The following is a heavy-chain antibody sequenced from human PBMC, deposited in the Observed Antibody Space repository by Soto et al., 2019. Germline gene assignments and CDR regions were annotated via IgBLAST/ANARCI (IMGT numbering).Heavy chain of an antibody. CDR2: IYPDDSDT. J-gene: IGHJ5*02. CDR1: GYSFTNYW. D-gene: IGHD3-3*01. V-gene: IGHV5-51*01. CDR3: ARLEWLSLAAWFDP. Sequence: GESLKISCKGSGYSFTNYWIGWVRQMPGKGLEWMGMIYPDDSDTKYSPSFQGQVTFSADKSINTAYLQWSSLKASDTAIYYCARLEWLSLAAWFDPWGQGXLVTVHS.